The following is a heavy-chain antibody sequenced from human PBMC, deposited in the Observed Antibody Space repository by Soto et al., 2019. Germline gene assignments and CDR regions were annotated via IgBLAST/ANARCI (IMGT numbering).Heavy chain of an antibody. D-gene: IGHD3-3*01. CDR2: ISYDGSNK. Sequence: QVQLVESGGGVVQPGRSLRLSCAASGFTFSSYAMHWVRQAPGKGLEWVAVISYDGSNKYYADSVKGRFTISRDNSKNTLYLQMNSLRAEETAVYYCARGITIFGVVTRDPDYYYGMDVWGQGTTVTVSS. CDR3: ARGITIFGVVTRDPDYYYGMDV. CDR1: GFTFSSYA. J-gene: IGHJ6*02. V-gene: IGHV3-30-3*01.